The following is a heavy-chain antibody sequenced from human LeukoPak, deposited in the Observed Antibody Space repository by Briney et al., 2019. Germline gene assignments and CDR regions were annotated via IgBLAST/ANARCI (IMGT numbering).Heavy chain of an antibody. V-gene: IGHV1-18*01. D-gene: IGHD7-27*01. J-gene: IGHJ4*02. CDR2: ISAYNGNT. CDR3: ARGTGDGLDY. CDR1: GYTFTSYG. Sequence: ASVKVSCKASGYTFTSYGISWVRQAPGQGLEWMGWISAYNGNTNYAQKLQGRVTVTTDTSTSTVYVDLRSLRPDDTAVYYCARGTGDGLDYWGQGTLVTVSS.